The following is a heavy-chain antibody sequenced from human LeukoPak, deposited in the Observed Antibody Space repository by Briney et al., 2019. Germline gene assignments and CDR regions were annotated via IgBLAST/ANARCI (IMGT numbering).Heavy chain of an antibody. Sequence: ASVKVSCKASGGTFSSYAISWVRQAPGQGLEWMGGIIPIFGTANYAQKFQGRVTITADESTSTAYMELSSLRSEDTAVYYCARVEWELYYYYMDVWGKGTTVTVSS. CDR1: GGTFSSYA. CDR2: IIPIFGTA. D-gene: IGHD1-26*01. J-gene: IGHJ6*03. CDR3: ARVEWELYYYYMDV. V-gene: IGHV1-69*13.